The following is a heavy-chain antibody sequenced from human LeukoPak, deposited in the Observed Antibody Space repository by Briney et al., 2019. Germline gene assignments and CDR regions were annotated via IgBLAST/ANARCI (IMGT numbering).Heavy chain of an antibody. Sequence: ASVKVSCKASGYTFTSYGISWVRQAPGQGLEWMGWISAYNGNTKYAQKLQGRVTMTTDTSTSTAYMELRSLRSDDTAVYYCARDPLYCSGGSCYGTPGDYWGQGTLVTVSS. CDR3: ARDPLYCSGGSCYGTPGDY. J-gene: IGHJ4*02. CDR2: ISAYNGNT. V-gene: IGHV1-18*01. D-gene: IGHD2-15*01. CDR1: GYTFTSYG.